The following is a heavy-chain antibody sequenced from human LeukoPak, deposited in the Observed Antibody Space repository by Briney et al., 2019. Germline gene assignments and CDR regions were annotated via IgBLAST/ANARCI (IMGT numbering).Heavy chain of an antibody. CDR1: GGSISSYY. CDR3: ARSSHSVGTYSSSWSEPYYFDY. CDR2: IYYSGST. V-gene: IGHV4-59*01. J-gene: IGHJ4*02. D-gene: IGHD6-13*01. Sequence: SETLSLTCTVSGGSISSYYWSWIRQPPGKGLEWIGYIYYSGSTNYNPSLKSRVTISVDTSKNQFSLKLSSVTAADTAVYYCARSSHSVGTYSSSWSEPYYFDYWGQGTLVTVSS.